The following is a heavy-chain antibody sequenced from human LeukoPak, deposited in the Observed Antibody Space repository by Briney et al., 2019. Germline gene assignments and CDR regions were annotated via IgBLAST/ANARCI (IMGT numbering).Heavy chain of an antibody. D-gene: IGHD6-19*01. V-gene: IGHV3-9*01. CDR1: GFTFDDYA. J-gene: IGHJ3*02. CDR2: ISWNSGSI. CDR3: AKSVQWLDAFDI. Sequence: GRSLRLSCAASGFTFDDYAMHWVRQAPGKGLEWVSGISWNSGSIGYADSVKGRFTISRDNAKNSLYLQMNSLRAEDTALYYCAKSVQWLDAFDIWGQGTMVTVSS.